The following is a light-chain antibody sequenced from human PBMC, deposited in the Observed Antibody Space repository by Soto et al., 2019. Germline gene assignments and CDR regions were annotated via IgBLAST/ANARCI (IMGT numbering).Light chain of an antibody. CDR3: QHYDSYAYT. J-gene: IGKJ2*01. CDR2: DAS. CDR1: QSISTW. V-gene: IGKV1-5*01. Sequence: DIQMTQSPSTLSASVGDRVTITCRASQSISTWLAWYQQKPGKAPKVLIYDASSLESGVPSRFSGSGSGTEFTLPISSLQPDDFATYYCQHYDSYAYTFGQGTKLEIK.